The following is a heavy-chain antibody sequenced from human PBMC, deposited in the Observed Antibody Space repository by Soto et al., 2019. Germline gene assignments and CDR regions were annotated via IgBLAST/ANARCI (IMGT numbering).Heavy chain of an antibody. V-gene: IGHV3-53*01. CDR3: ARAISSSWRRSLYFDY. J-gene: IGHJ4*02. CDR2: IYSGGST. Sequence: GGSLRLSCAASGFTVSSNYMSWVRQAPGKGLEWVSVIYSGGSTYYADSVKGRFTISRDNSKNTLYLQMNSLRAEDTAVYYCARAISSSWRRSLYFDYWGQGTLVTVSS. CDR1: GFTVSSNY. D-gene: IGHD6-13*01.